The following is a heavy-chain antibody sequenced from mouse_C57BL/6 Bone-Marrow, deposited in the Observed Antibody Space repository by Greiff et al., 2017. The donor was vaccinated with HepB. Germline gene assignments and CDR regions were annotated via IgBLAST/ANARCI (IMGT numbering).Heavy chain of an antibody. CDR3: ARQGAY. V-gene: IGHV5-6*02. J-gene: IGHJ3*01. CDR1: GFTFSSYG. CDR2: ISSGGSYT. Sequence: DVKLQESGGDLVKPGGSLKLSCAASGFTFSSYGMSWVRQTPDKRLEWVATISSGGSYTYYPDSVKGRFTISRDNAKNTLYLQMSSLKSEDTAMYYCARQGAYWGQGTLVTVSA.